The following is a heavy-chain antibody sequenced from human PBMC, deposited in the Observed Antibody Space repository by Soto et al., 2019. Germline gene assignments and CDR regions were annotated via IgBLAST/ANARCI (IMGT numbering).Heavy chain of an antibody. D-gene: IGHD2-2*01. CDR2: MYHSGST. Sequence: SETLSLTCAVSGGSISSGGYSWSWIRQPTGKGLEWIGYMYHSGSTYYNPSLKSRVTISIDRSKNQFSLKLSSVTAADTAVYNCARVPDYWGQGILVTVSS. CDR3: ARVPDY. CDR1: GGSISSGGYS. J-gene: IGHJ4*02. V-gene: IGHV4-30-2*01.